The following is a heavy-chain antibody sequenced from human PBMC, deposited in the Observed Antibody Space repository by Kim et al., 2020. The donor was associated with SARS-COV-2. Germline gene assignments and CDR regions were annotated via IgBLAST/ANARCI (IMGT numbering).Heavy chain of an antibody. CDR1: GGSFSAYY. CDR3: AGQARSTVAAGYY. Sequence: SETLSLTCAVRGGSFSAYYWSWIRQPPGKGLEWIGEINHSGRANYNPSLTSRVTISIDTSMSQFSLKLSSVTAADTAVSYCAGQARSTVAAGYYWGQGTL. J-gene: IGHJ4*02. D-gene: IGHD6-13*01. V-gene: IGHV4-34*01. CDR2: INHSGRA.